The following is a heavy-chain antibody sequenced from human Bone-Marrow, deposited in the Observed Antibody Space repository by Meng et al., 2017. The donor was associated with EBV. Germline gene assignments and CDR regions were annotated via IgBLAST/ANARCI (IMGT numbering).Heavy chain of an antibody. D-gene: IGHD3-3*01. CDR3: ARGPLTYYDFWSGYFGSYYFDY. J-gene: IGHJ4*02. Sequence: EVQLVESGGGLVKPGGSLRLSLSASGFTLSSYSMNWVRQDPGKGLEWVSSISSSSSYIYYADSVKGRFTISRDNAKNSLYLQMNSLRAEDTAVYYCARGPLTYYDFWSGYFGSYYFDYWGQGTLVTVSS. V-gene: IGHV3-21*01. CDR2: ISSSSSYI. CDR1: GFTLSSYS.